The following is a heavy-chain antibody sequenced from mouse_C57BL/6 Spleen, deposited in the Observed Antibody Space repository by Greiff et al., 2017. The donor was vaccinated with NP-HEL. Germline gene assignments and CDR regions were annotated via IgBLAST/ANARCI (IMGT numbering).Heavy chain of an antibody. D-gene: IGHD2-3*01. J-gene: IGHJ4*01. CDR1: GYSITSGYY. CDR3: AREGYLPDGAMDY. CDR2: ISYDGSN. Sequence: EVQLQESGPGLVKPSQSLSLTCSVTGYSITSGYYWNWLRQFPGNKLEWMGYISYDGSNNYNPSLKNRISITRDTSKNQFFLKLNSVTTEDTATYYCAREGYLPDGAMDYWGQGTSVTVSS. V-gene: IGHV3-6*01.